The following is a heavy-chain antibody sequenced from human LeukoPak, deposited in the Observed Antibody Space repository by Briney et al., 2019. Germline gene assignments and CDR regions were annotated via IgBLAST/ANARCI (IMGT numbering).Heavy chain of an antibody. V-gene: IGHV1-2*02. J-gene: IGHJ4*02. Sequence: ASVKVSCKASGYTFTGYYMHWVRQAPGQGLEWMGWINPNTGGTNYAQKFQGRVTMTRDTSLSAAYMELSSLRSDDTALYYCARLYNSDSGSFLYWGQGTLVTVS. CDR1: GYTFTGYY. CDR2: INPNTGGT. CDR3: ARLYNSDSGSFLY. D-gene: IGHD3-10*01.